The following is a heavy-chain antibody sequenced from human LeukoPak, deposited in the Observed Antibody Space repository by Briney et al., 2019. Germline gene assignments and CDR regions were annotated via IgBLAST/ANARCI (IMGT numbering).Heavy chain of an antibody. Sequence: SQTLSLTCTVSGGSISSGGYYWSWIRQPPGKGLEWIGYIYHSGSTYYNPSLKSRVTISVDRSKNQFSLKLSSVTAADTAVYYCARRVRVTMVRGVMIDLYYFDYWGQGTLVTVSS. V-gene: IGHV4-30-2*01. CDR3: ARRVRVTMVRGVMIDLYYFDY. J-gene: IGHJ4*02. CDR2: IYHSGST. CDR1: GGSISSGGYY. D-gene: IGHD3-10*01.